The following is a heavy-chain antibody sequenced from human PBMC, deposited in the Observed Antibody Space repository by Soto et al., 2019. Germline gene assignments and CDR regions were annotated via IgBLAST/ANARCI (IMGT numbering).Heavy chain of an antibody. CDR1: GFTFSNAW. CDR2: IKSKTDDGTT. V-gene: IGHV3-15*01. CDR3: TSPHHYYDSSGYYY. D-gene: IGHD3-22*01. Sequence: GGSLRLSCAASGFTFSNAWMSWVRQAPGKGLEWVGRIKSKTDDGTTDYAAPVKGRFTISRDDSKNTLYLQMNSLKTEDTAVYYCTSPHHYYDSSGYYYWGQGTLVTVSS. J-gene: IGHJ4*02.